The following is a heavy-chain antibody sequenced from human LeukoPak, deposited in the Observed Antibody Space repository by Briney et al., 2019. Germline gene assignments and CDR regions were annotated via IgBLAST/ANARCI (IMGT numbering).Heavy chain of an antibody. D-gene: IGHD2-15*01. V-gene: IGHV4-59*01. CDR1: GGSISSYY. J-gene: IGHJ6*02. CDR2: MYYSGST. CDR3: ARDQKGGSTFYYYYGMDV. Sequence: PSETLSLTCTVSGGSISSYYWSWIRQPPGKGLERIGYMYYSGSTNYNPSLKSRVTISVDTSKNQFSLKLSSVTAADTAVCYCARDQKGGSTFYYYYGMDVWGQGTTVTVSS.